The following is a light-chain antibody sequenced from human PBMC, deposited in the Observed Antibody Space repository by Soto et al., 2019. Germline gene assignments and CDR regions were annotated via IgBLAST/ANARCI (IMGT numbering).Light chain of an antibody. CDR1: QSVDST. CDR3: QQHHKWPPYT. CDR2: DAS. J-gene: IGKJ2*01. V-gene: IGKV3-15*01. Sequence: EIVMTQSPATLSVSPGETAALSCRASQSVDSTLAWYQQKPGQAPRLLIYDASTRATGIPARFSGSGSGTEFTLTISRLQSEDFAVYFCQQHHKWPPYTFGQGTKLEIK.